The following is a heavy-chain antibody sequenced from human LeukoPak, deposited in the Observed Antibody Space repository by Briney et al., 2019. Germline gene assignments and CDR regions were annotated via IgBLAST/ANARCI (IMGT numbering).Heavy chain of an antibody. CDR1: GASISSYY. D-gene: IGHD6-6*01. CDR3: AREYSSSSGHFDF. V-gene: IGHV4-59*01. J-gene: IGHJ4*02. Sequence: SETLSLTCTVSGASISSYYGSWIRQPPGKGLEWIGYIYYSGSTSYNPSLKSRVTISLDTSKNQFSLKLSSVTAADTAVYYCAREYSSSSGHFDFWGQGTLVTVSS. CDR2: IYYSGST.